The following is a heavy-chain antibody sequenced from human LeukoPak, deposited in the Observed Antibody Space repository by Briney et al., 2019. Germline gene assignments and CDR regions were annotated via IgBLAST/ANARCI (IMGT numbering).Heavy chain of an antibody. CDR1: GFTFSSYA. D-gene: IGHD1-26*01. J-gene: IGHJ4*02. V-gene: IGHV3-23*01. CDR3: AKATVGTTGGSFDY. CDR2: ISSSGEST. Sequence: GGSLRHSCAASGFTFSSYAMRWVRQAPGTGLEWASGISSSGESTYYGDSAKGRFTISRDNSTNTLYLQMNSLRAEDTAVYYCAKATVGTTGGSFDYWGQETLVTVSS.